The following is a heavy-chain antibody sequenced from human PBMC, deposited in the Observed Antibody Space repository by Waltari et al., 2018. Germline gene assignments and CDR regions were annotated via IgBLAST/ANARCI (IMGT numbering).Heavy chain of an antibody. V-gene: IGHV1-3*01. D-gene: IGHD6-19*01. J-gene: IGHJ4*02. CDR1: GYTFTSYA. CDR2: INAGNGNT. CDR3: ARGALGGSSGWYRD. Sequence: QVQLVQSGAEVKKPGASVKVSCKASGYTFTSYAMHWVRQAPGQRLEWMGWINAGNGNTKDSQKFQGRVTITRDTSASTAYMELSSLRSEDTAVYYCARGALGGSSGWYRDWGQGTLVTVSS.